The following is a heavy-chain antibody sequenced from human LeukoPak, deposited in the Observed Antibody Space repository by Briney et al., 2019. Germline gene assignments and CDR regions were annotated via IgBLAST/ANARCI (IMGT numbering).Heavy chain of an antibody. CDR1: GYTLTEVS. D-gene: IGHD4-17*01. V-gene: IGHV1-24*01. Sequence: GASVKVSCTISGYTLTEVSMHWVRQAPGQGLEWMGGFNPEDAETIYARSFQGRLTVTEDTSTDTAYMELSSLRSEDTAMYYCATEIVGYGDVHYFDSWGQGTLVTVSP. CDR3: ATEIVGYGDVHYFDS. J-gene: IGHJ4*02. CDR2: FNPEDAET.